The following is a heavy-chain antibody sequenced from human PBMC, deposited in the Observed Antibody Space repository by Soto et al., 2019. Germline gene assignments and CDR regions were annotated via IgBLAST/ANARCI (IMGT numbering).Heavy chain of an antibody. D-gene: IGHD6-19*01. V-gene: IGHV3-30*18. CDR1: GFTFSSYG. Sequence: QVQLVESGGGVVQPGRSLRLSCAASGFTFSSYGMHWVRQAPGKGLEWVAVMSYDGSKKYYADSVKGRFTISRDNSKNTLYLQMNSLRAEDTAVYYCAKGFREQWLVRSGIDYWGQGTLVTVSS. CDR3: AKGFREQWLVRSGIDY. J-gene: IGHJ4*02. CDR2: MSYDGSKK.